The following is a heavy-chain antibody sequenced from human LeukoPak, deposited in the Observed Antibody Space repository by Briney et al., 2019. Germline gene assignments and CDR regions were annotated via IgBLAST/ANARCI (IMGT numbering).Heavy chain of an antibody. Sequence: SETLSLTCTVSGGSIRSYYWSWIRQSPGKGLEWIGYIYYSGSTNYNPSLKSRVTISVDTSKNQFSLKMSYVTAADTAIYYCARGVVHDSWGQGTLVTVSS. CDR1: GGSIRSYY. CDR2: IYYSGST. CDR3: ARGVVHDS. V-gene: IGHV4-59*08. D-gene: IGHD2-15*01. J-gene: IGHJ4*02.